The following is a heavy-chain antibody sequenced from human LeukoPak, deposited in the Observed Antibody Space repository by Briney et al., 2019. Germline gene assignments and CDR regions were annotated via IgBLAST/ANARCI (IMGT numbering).Heavy chain of an antibody. Sequence: GSLRLSCAASGFSFSSYGLHWVRQAPGKGLEWVALIAYDGRNKYYADSVKGRFTVSRDNSKNTLYLQMNSLRAEDTALYYCARDWDYYDSSGIDYWGQGTLVTVSS. J-gene: IGHJ4*02. CDR3: ARDWDYYDSSGIDY. D-gene: IGHD3-22*01. CDR1: GFSFSSYG. V-gene: IGHV3-33*01. CDR2: IAYDGRNK.